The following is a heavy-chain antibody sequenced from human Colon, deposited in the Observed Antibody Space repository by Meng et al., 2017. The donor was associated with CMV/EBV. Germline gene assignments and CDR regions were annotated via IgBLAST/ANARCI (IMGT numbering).Heavy chain of an antibody. Sequence: GGSLRLSCAASGFMFSSYNMHWVRQAPGKGLEWVAVISYDGGYKYYADSVKGRFTISRDNSKDTLFLQMNSLKAEDTAVYSCARDAVVETPTRSRVGYFDYRGQGTLVTVSS. J-gene: IGHJ4*02. CDR2: ISYDGGYK. V-gene: IGHV3-30-3*01. CDR1: GFMFSSYN. D-gene: IGHD2-15*01. CDR3: ARDAVVETPTRSRVGYFDY.